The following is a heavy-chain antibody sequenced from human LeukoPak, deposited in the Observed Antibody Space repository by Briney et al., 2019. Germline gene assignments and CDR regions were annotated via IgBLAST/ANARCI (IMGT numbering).Heavy chain of an antibody. Sequence: SETLSLTCTVSGGSISSGDYYWSWIRQPPGKGLEWIGYIYYSGSTYYNPSLKSRVTISVDTSKNQFSLKLSSVTAADTAVYYCARDLGYGSSGGGFDYWGQGTLVTVS. CDR3: ARDLGYGSSGGGFDY. V-gene: IGHV4-30-4*08. CDR2: IYYSGST. J-gene: IGHJ4*02. D-gene: IGHD6-13*01. CDR1: GGSISSGDYY.